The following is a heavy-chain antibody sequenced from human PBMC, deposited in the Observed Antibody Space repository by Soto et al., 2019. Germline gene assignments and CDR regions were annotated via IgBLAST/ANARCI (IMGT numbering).Heavy chain of an antibody. CDR3: ARDRVSGISMVRGVTPHFDY. CDR1: GFTFSSYS. CDR2: ISSSGSTM. J-gene: IGHJ4*02. Sequence: GGSLRLSCAASGFTFSSYSMNWVRPAPGKGLEWVSYISSSGSTMYYADSVKGRFTISRDNAKNSLHLQMNSLRAEDTAVYYCARDRVSGISMVRGVTPHFDYWGQGTLVTVSS. V-gene: IGHV3-48*04. D-gene: IGHD3-10*01.